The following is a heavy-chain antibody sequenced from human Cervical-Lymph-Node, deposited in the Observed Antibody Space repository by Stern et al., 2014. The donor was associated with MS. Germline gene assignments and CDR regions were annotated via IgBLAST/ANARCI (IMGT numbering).Heavy chain of an antibody. CDR1: GFTFSSYG. Sequence: VQLVESGGGVVQPGRSLRLSCAASGFTFSSYGMHWVRQAPGKGLEWVAVIWYDGSNKYYADSVKGRFTISRDNSKNTLYLQMNSLRAEDTAVYYCARDWIGYCSSTSCSKGYYYYYGMDVWGQGTTVTVSS. D-gene: IGHD2-2*01. J-gene: IGHJ6*02. V-gene: IGHV3-33*01. CDR3: ARDWIGYCSSTSCSKGYYYYYGMDV. CDR2: IWYDGSNK.